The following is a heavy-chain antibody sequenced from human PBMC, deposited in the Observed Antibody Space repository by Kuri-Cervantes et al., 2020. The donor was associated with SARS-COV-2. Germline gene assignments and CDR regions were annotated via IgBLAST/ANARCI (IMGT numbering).Heavy chain of an antibody. CDR2: ISYDGSNK. D-gene: IGHD3-10*01. CDR3: AIIESSSDYYYYYGMDV. J-gene: IGHJ6*02. V-gene: IGHV3-30-3*01. Sequence: LSLTCAASGFTFSSYAMHWVRQAPGKGLEWVAVISYDGSNKYYADSVKGRFTISRDNSKNTLYLQMNSLRAEDTAVYYCAIIESSSDYYYYYGMDVWGQGTTVTVSS. CDR1: GFTFSSYA.